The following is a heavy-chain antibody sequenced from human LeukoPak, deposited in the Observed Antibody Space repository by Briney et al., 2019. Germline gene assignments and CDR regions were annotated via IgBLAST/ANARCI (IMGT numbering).Heavy chain of an antibody. V-gene: IGHV4-38-2*02. Sequence: KPSETLSLTCTVSGYSISSGYYWGWIRQPPGKGLEWIGSIYHSGSTYYNPSLKSRVTISVDTSKNQFSLKLSSVTAADTAVYYCARAGRFLEQTTFDYWGQGTLVTVSS. CDR2: IYHSGST. CDR3: ARAGRFLEQTTFDY. CDR1: GYSISSGYY. D-gene: IGHD3-3*01. J-gene: IGHJ4*02.